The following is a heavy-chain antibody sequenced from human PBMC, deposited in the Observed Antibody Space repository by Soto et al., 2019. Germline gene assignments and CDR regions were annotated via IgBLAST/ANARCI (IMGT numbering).Heavy chain of an antibody. CDR3: TTDFSGSYYNDY. Sequence: GGSLRLSCAASGFTFSNAWMSWVRQAPGKGLEWVGRIKSKTDGGTTDYAAPVKGRFTISRDDSKNTLYLQMNSLKTEDTAVYYCTTDFSGSYYNDYWGQGTLVTVSS. CDR2: IKSKTDGGTT. D-gene: IGHD3-10*01. V-gene: IGHV3-15*01. CDR1: GFTFSNAW. J-gene: IGHJ4*02.